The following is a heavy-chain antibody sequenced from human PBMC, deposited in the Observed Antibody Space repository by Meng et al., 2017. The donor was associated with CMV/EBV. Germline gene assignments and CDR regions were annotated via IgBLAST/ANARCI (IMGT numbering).Heavy chain of an antibody. D-gene: IGHD3-3*01. CDR1: GFTFSSYA. V-gene: IGHV3-23*01. J-gene: IGHJ6*02. CDR3: AKVLWSGYDYGMDV. Sequence: GESLKISCAASGFTFSSYAMSWVRQAPGKGLEWVSAISGSGGSTNYADSVKGRFTISRDNSKNTLYLQMNSLRAEDTAVYYCAKVLWSGYDYGMDVWGQGTTVTVSS. CDR2: ISGSGGST.